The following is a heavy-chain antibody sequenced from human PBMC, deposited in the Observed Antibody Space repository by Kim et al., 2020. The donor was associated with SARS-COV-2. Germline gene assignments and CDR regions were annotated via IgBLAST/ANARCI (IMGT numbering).Heavy chain of an antibody. D-gene: IGHD4-17*01. CDR1: GFTFSNYG. V-gene: IGHV3-30*18. CDR3: AKGGYGDYARGGFDS. CDR2: ISYDGRNK. Sequence: GGSLRLSCAASGFTFSNYGMHWVRQAPGKGLEWVAVISYDGRNKYYGDSVKGRFAISRDNSKNTLYLQMDSLRAEDTALFYCAKGGYGDYARGGFDSWGQGTLVTVSS. J-gene: IGHJ5*01.